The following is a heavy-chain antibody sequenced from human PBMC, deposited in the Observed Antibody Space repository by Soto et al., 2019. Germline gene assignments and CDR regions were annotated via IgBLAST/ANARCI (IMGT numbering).Heavy chain of an antibody. CDR3: AKDPRGYSSSWTFDC. J-gene: IGHJ4*02. CDR2: ITGSGGNT. CDR1: GFTFSSYA. D-gene: IGHD6-13*01. Sequence: EVQLLESGGGLVQPGGSLRLSCVTSGFTFSSYAMSWVRQAPAKGLEWVSTITGSGGNTYYADSLKGRFTISRDNSKNTLYLQMNSLRAADAAIYYAAKDPRGYSSSWTFDCWGQGTLVTVSS. V-gene: IGHV3-23*01.